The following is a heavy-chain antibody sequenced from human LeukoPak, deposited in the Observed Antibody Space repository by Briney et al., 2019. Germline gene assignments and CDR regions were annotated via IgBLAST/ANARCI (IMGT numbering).Heavy chain of an antibody. D-gene: IGHD2-2*01. V-gene: IGHV4-39*01. J-gene: IGHJ6*03. CDR1: GGSISSSSYY. CDR3: ARVPAAYRYYYYYYMDV. Sequence: SETLSLTCTASGGSISSSSYYWGWIRQPPGKGLEWIGSIYYSGSTYYNPSLKSRVTISVDTSKNQFSLKLSSVTAADTAVYYCARVPAAYRYYYYYYMDVWGKGTTVTISS. CDR2: IYYSGST.